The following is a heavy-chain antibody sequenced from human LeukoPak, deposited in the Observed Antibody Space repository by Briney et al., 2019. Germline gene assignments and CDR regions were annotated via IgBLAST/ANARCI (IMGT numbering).Heavy chain of an antibody. CDR3: ARGSIDPLLWFGDRGNYYYMDV. D-gene: IGHD3-10*01. CDR1: GGSISRSRDY. Sequence: SETLSLTCTVSGGSISRSRDYWGWIRQPPGKGLEWIGRIYTSGSTNYNPSLKSRVTMSVDTSKNQFSLRLSSVTAADTAVYYCARGSIDPLLWFGDRGNYYYMDVWGKGTTVTISS. J-gene: IGHJ6*03. V-gene: IGHV4-61*05. CDR2: IYTSGST.